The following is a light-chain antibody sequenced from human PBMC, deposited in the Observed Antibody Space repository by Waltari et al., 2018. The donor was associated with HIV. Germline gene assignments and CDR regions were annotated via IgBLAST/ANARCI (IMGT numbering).Light chain of an antibody. CDR2: DNN. V-gene: IGLV1-51*01. CDR1: TSNVGKNY. Sequence: QSVLTQPPSVSAAPGQKVTISCSGSTSNVGKNYVSWYQQFPETAPKLLIYDNNKRPSGIPDRFSGSKSGTSATLTITGLQTGDEADYYCGTWDSSVSAGVFGGGSKLTVL. J-gene: IGLJ3*02. CDR3: GTWDSSVSAGV.